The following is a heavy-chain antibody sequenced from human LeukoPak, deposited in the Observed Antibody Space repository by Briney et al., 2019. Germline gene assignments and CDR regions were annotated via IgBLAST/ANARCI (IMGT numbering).Heavy chain of an antibody. D-gene: IGHD3-9*01. Sequence: WASVKVSCKASGGTFSSYAISWVRQAPGQGLEWMGGIIPIFGTANYAQKFQGRVTITTDESTSTAYMELSSLRSEDTAVYYCARGTGAHYDILTGPARGKNYYYYMDVWGKGTTVTVSS. CDR1: GGTFSSYA. V-gene: IGHV1-69*05. CDR2: IIPIFGTA. CDR3: ARGTGAHYDILTGPARGKNYYYYMDV. J-gene: IGHJ6*03.